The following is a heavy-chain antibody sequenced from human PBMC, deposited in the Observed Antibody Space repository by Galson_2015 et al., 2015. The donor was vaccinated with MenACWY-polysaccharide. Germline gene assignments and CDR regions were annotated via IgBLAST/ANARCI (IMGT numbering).Heavy chain of an antibody. D-gene: IGHD1-26*01. CDR1: GFTFSDYY. CDR2: ISSSGTTI. Sequence: SLRLSCAASGFTFSDYYMSCIRQAPRRGLEWVSHISSSGTTIYYADSVKGRFTISRDNARNSLSLQMNSLRAEDTAVYYCARVRGSYSVDYWGQGTLVTVSS. J-gene: IGHJ4*02. V-gene: IGHV3-11*01. CDR3: ARVRGSYSVDY.